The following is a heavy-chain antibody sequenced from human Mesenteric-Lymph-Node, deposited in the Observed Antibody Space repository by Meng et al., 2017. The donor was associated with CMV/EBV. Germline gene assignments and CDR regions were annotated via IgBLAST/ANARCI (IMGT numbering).Heavy chain of an antibody. CDR2: IYSSGIT. J-gene: IGHJ4*02. D-gene: IGHD3-22*01. CDR1: GGSISRGGYY. V-gene: IGHV4-31*02. CDR3: ARSLYYDSSGYLD. Sequence: VSGGSISRGGYYWCWLRPPPGQGLEWIGYIYSSGITDYNPSLKSRVTISGDTSKNQFSLKLSSVTAEDTAVYYCARSLYYDSSGYLDWGQGTLVTVSS.